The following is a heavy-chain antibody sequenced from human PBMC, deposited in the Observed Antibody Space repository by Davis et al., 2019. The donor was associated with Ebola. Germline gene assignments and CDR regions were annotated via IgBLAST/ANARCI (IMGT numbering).Heavy chain of an antibody. CDR2: INTDGSST. J-gene: IGHJ5*01. D-gene: IGHD2-8*01. V-gene: IGHV3-74*01. CDR1: GFTFSSYA. Sequence: PGGSLRLSCAASGFTFSSYAMSWVRQAPGKGPVWVSRINTDGSSTAYADSVQGRFTISRDNAKNTLYLQMNSLRAEDTAVYYCAKGNGSWGHGTLVTVSS. CDR3: AKGNGS.